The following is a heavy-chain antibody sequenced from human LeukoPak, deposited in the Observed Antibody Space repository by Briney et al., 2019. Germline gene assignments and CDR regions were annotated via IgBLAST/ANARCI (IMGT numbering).Heavy chain of an antibody. V-gene: IGHV3-30*02. Sequence: GGSLRLSCAASRFTFSSYGMHWVHQAPGKGLEWVAYIQYDGSNEQYADSVKGRFSISRDSSKNILYLRMNSLRAEDTAVYYCAKDRCSNGVGCYYYYMDVWGKGTTVTISS. CDR3: AKDRCSNGVGCYYYYMDV. D-gene: IGHD2-8*01. J-gene: IGHJ6*03. CDR1: RFTFSSYG. CDR2: IQYDGSNE.